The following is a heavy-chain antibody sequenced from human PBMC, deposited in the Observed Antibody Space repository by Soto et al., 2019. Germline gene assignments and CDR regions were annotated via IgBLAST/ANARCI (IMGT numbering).Heavy chain of an antibody. J-gene: IGHJ4*02. CDR2: ISYDGSNK. V-gene: IGHV3-30-3*01. Sequence: QVQLVESGGGVVQPGRSLRLSCAASGFTFSSYAMHWVRQAPGKGLEWVAVISYDGSNKYYADSVKGRFTISRDNSKNTLYLQMNSLRAEDTAVYYCARDGGYNWKDFDYWGQGTLVTVSS. CDR3: ARDGGYNWKDFDY. D-gene: IGHD1-20*01. CDR1: GFTFSSYA.